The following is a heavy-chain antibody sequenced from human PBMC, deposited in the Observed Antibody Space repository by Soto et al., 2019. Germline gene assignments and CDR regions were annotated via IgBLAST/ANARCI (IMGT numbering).Heavy chain of an antibody. CDR2: ISSSGGNT. Sequence: VLLLESGGGLVQPGGSLRLSCAASGFTFSNYAMTWVRQAPGKGLEWVSTISSSGGNTYYADSVQGRFTISRDSSKNTLYLEMNSLRAEDTAIYYCAKDALNNLQCSSASCYVGAFDVWGQGTRVTVSS. D-gene: IGHD2-2*01. V-gene: IGHV3-23*01. J-gene: IGHJ3*01. CDR1: GFTFSNYA. CDR3: AKDALNNLQCSSASCYVGAFDV.